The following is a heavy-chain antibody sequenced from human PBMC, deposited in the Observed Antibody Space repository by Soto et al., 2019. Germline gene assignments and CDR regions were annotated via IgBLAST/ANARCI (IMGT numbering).Heavy chain of an antibody. D-gene: IGHD2-2*01. Sequence: QVQLVQSGAEVKKPGSSVKVSCKASGGTFSSYAISWVRQAPGQGLEWMGGIIPIFGTANYAQKFQGRVTITADKSTSTAYMELSSLRSDDTAVYYCARAGPAAMPIPLYFDYWGQRTLVTVSS. CDR1: GGTFSSYA. CDR2: IIPIFGTA. CDR3: ARAGPAAMPIPLYFDY. V-gene: IGHV1-69*06. J-gene: IGHJ4*02.